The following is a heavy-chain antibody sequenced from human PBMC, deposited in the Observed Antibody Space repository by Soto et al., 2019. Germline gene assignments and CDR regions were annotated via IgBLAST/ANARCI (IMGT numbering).Heavy chain of an antibody. J-gene: IGHJ3*02. D-gene: IGHD2-15*01. CDR2: IWYDGSNK. Sequence: GGSLRLSCAASGFTFSSYGMHWVRQAPGKGLEWVAVIWYDGSNKYYADSVKGRFTISRDNSKNTLYLQMNSLRAEDTAVYYCARDLLRYCSGGSCHTGAAFDIWGQGTMVTVSS. V-gene: IGHV3-33*01. CDR3: ARDLLRYCSGGSCHTGAAFDI. CDR1: GFTFSSYG.